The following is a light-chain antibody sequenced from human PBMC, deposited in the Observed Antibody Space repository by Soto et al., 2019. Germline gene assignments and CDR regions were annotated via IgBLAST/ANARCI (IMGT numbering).Light chain of an antibody. V-gene: IGLV1-44*01. J-gene: IGLJ1*01. CDR2: SNN. CDR3: AAWDNSLNGHYV. Sequence: QAVVTQPPSASGTPGQRVTISCSGSRSNIGSNTVNWYQQLPGTAPKLLIYSNNQRPSGVPDRFSGSKSGTSASLAISGLQSEDEADYYCAAWDNSLNGHYVFGTGTKLTVL. CDR1: RSNIGSNT.